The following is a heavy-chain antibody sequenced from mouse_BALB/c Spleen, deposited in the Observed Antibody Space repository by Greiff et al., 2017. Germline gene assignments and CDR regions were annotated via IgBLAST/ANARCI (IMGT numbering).Heavy chain of an antibody. V-gene: IGHV1S137*01. Sequence: QVQLKESGAERVRPGVSVKISCKGSGYTLTDYARHGVKQSHAKGLEWIGVISTYYGDASYNQKFKGKATMTVDKSSSTAYMELARLTSEDSDIYYCARGYGKGYAMDYWGQGTSVTVSS. CDR1: GYTLTDYA. D-gene: IGHD2-10*02. J-gene: IGHJ4*01. CDR2: ISTYYGDA. CDR3: ARGYGKGYAMDY.